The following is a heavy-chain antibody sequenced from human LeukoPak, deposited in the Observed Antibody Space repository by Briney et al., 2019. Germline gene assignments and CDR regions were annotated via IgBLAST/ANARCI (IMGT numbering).Heavy chain of an antibody. CDR2: ISSSGSIK. Sequence: PGRSLRLSCAASGFTFSSYDMHWVRQAPGKGLEWVSYISSSGSIKYYADSVKGRFTISRDNSKNSLYLQMNSLRAEDTAVYYCASATAKILGLGGLRVFDIWGQGTMVTVSS. CDR3: ASATAKILGLGGLRVFDI. J-gene: IGHJ3*02. D-gene: IGHD3-10*01. V-gene: IGHV3-48*03. CDR1: GFTFSSYD.